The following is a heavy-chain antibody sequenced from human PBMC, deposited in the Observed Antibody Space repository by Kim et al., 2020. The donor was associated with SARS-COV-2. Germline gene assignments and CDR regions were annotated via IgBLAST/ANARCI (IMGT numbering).Heavy chain of an antibody. V-gene: IGHV5-51*01. D-gene: IGHD3-10*01. J-gene: IGHJ6*02. CDR2: IYPGDSDT. Sequence: GESLKISCKGSGYSFTSYWIGWVRQMPGKGLERMGFIYPGDSDTRYSPSFQGQVTISADKSISTAYLQWSSLKASDTAMYYCARHTYYYGSGSYYTGGMDVWGQGTTVTVSS. CDR3: ARHTYYYGSGSYYTGGMDV. CDR1: GYSFTSYW.